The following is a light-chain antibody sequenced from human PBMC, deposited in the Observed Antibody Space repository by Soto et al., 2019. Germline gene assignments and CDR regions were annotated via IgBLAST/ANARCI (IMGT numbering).Light chain of an antibody. V-gene: IGLV1-40*01. Sequence: QSVLTQPPSVSGAPGQRVTISCSGSSSNIGAGYDVHWYQQLPGTAPKLLIYGNNNRPSGVPDRFSGSKSGTSATLDITGLQAEDEADYYCESNDSSLSGYVFGTGTKLTVL. CDR3: ESNDSSLSGYV. J-gene: IGLJ1*01. CDR1: SSNIGAGYD. CDR2: GNN.